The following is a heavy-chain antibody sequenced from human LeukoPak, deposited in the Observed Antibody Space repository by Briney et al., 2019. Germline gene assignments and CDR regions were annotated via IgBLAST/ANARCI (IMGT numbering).Heavy chain of an antibody. CDR2: INHSGST. Sequence: SETLSLTCAVYGGSFSGYYRSWIRQPPGKGLEWIGEINHSGSTNYNPSLKSRVTIPVDTSKNQFSLKLSSVTAADTAVYYCARTGPYTMVRGVINWFDPWGQGTLVTVSS. D-gene: IGHD3-10*01. CDR1: GGSFSGYY. J-gene: IGHJ5*02. CDR3: ARTGPYTMVRGVINWFDP. V-gene: IGHV4-34*01.